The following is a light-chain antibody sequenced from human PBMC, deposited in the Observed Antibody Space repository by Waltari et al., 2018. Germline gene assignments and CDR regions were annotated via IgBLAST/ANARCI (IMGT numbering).Light chain of an antibody. J-gene: IGKJ2*01. CDR3: QHYNNLPYT. CDR1: KDIRKN. V-gene: IGKV1-33*01. Sequence: IQMTQSPPSLSASIGDRVTITCRASKDIRKNLSWFQERPGKAPKLLIYDASNLEAGVPSRFSGTGSGTDFSLTISSLQPEDSATYYCQHYNNLPYTFSRGTKLQIK. CDR2: DAS.